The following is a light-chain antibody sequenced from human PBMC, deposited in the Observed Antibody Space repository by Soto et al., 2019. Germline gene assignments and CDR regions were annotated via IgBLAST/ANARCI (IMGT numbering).Light chain of an antibody. J-gene: IGLJ2*01. V-gene: IGLV1-44*01. CDR2: SNN. CDR1: SSNIGSNT. CDR3: AAWDDSLNGYVV. Sequence: QSVLTQPPSASGTPGQRVTISCSGSSSNIGSNTVNWYQQLPGTAPKLLIYSNNQRPSGVPDRFSGSKSGTSASLAISGLQADDEADYYCAAWDDSLNGYVVFGGGTKFTVL.